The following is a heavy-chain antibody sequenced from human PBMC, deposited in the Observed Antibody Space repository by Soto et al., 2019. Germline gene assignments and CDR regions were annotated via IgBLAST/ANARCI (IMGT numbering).Heavy chain of an antibody. J-gene: IGHJ4*02. CDR2: ISGSGGST. CDR1: GFTFSSYG. Sequence: GGSLRLSCAASGFTFSSYGMHWVRQAPGKGLEWVSAISGSGGSTYYADSVKGRFTISRDNSKNTLYLQMNSLRAEDTAVYYCAKDFVDSSGYYYDYWGQGTLVTVSS. CDR3: AKDFVDSSGYYYDY. D-gene: IGHD3-22*01. V-gene: IGHV3-23*01.